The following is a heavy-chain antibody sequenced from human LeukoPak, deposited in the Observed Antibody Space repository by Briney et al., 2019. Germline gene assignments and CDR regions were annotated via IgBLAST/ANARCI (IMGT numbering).Heavy chain of an antibody. CDR1: GYTFTSYD. D-gene: IGHD3-3*01. J-gene: IGHJ6*03. V-gene: IGHV1-8*03. CDR3: ARGNYDFWSGYPLQDYYYYMDV. Sequence: GASVKVSCKASGYTFTSYDINWVRQATGQGLEWMGWMNPNSGNTGYAQKFQGRVTITRNTSISTAYMELSSLRSEDTAVYYCARGNYDFWSGYPLQDYYYYMDVWGKGTTVTVS. CDR2: MNPNSGNT.